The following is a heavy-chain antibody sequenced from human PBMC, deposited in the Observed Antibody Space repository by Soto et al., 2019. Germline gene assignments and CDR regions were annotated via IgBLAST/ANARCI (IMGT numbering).Heavy chain of an antibody. J-gene: IGHJ6*02. CDR3: AREYSGAPMDV. CDR1: GFPFSSYA. D-gene: IGHD2-15*01. Sequence: GGSLSLSCSASGFPFSSYAIHWVLQAPCKGLERVAVISYDGSNKSYADSCKGRFTIFRENSNNTLYLQMNSLGAEDTAVFYYAREYSGAPMDVLGHGTPVTVSS. V-gene: IGHV3-30-3*01. CDR2: ISYDGSNK.